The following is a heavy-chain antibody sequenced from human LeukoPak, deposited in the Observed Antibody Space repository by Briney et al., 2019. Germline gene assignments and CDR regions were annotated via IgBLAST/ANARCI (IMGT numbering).Heavy chain of an antibody. D-gene: IGHD4-17*01. Sequence: SETLSLTCTVSGYSISSGYYWAWIRQPPGKGLEWIGTIYHSGSTNYNPSLKSRVTISVDTSKNQFSLKLSSATAADTAVYYCASGSTVTSFEGWGQGTLVTVSS. CDR3: ASGSTVTSFEG. CDR2: IYHSGST. CDR1: GYSISSGYY. J-gene: IGHJ4*02. V-gene: IGHV4-38-2*02.